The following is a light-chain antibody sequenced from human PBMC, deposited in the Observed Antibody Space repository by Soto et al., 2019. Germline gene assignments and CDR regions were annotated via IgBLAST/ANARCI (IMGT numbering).Light chain of an antibody. CDR3: QQYNNWPFIT. CDR2: DIS. V-gene: IGKV3-15*01. CDR1: QTVSRN. J-gene: IGKJ5*01. Sequence: EVVMTQSPATLSVSPGERATLSCRASQTVSRNLAWYQQRPGQAPRLLIYDISNRAAGVPARFSGSGSETEFTLTISSLQSEDFAVYYCQQYNNWPFITFGQGTRLEIK.